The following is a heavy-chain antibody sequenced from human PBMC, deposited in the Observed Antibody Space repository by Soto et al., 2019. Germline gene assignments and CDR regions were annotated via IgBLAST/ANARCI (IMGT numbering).Heavy chain of an antibody. D-gene: IGHD4-17*01. CDR3: ARMNVDSYQFYYAMDV. CDR2: IFSDNER. CDR1: GFSLTTGKMG. J-gene: IGHJ6*02. V-gene: IGHV2-26*01. Sequence: QVTLKESGPALVKPTETLTLTCTVSGFSLTTGKMGVSWIRQPPGKALEWLAHIFSDNERPYSTTLQGRLTTSEDTSGSQVVLSMTNVDPVDTATYYCARMNVDSYQFYYAMDVWGQGTTVTVSS.